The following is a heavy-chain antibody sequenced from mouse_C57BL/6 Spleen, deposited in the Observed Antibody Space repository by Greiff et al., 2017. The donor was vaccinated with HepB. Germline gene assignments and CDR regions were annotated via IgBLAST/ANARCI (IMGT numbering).Heavy chain of an antibody. CDR2: IYPGSGST. V-gene: IGHV1-55*01. D-gene: IGHD2-4*01. Sequence: QVQLKQSGAELVKPGASVKMSCKASGYTFTSYWITWVKQRPGQGLEWIGDIYPGSGSTNYNEKFKSKATLTVDTSSSTAYMQLSSLTSEDSAVYYCARYDYDGDCYFDYWGQGTTLTVSS. CDR3: ARYDYDGDCYFDY. CDR1: GYTFTSYW. J-gene: IGHJ2*01.